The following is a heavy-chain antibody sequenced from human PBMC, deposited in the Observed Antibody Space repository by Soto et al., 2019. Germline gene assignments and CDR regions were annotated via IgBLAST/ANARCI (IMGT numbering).Heavy chain of an antibody. Sequence: QVQLVQSGAEVKKPGSSVKVSCKASGGTFSSYAISWVRQAPGQGLEWMGGIIPIFGTANYAQKFQGRVTITADESTRTDYMELSSLRSEDTAVYYCASGSVVVTAIRGYFDLWGRGTLVTVSS. D-gene: IGHD2-21*02. J-gene: IGHJ2*01. CDR3: ASGSVVVTAIRGYFDL. CDR1: GGTFSSYA. CDR2: IIPIFGTA. V-gene: IGHV1-69*01.